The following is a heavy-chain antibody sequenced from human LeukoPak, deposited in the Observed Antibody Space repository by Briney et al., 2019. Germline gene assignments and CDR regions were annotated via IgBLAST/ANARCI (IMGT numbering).Heavy chain of an antibody. J-gene: IGHJ4*02. D-gene: IGHD5-12*01. CDR1: GFTFSSYS. CDR3: ATSPRGYSGYDLLY. Sequence: AGGSLRLSCAASGFTFSSYSMNWVRQAPGKGLEWVSSISSSSSYIYYADSVKGRFTISRDNAKNSLYLQMNSLRAEDTAVYYCATSPRGYSGYDLLYWGQGTLVTVSS. V-gene: IGHV3-21*01. CDR2: ISSSSSYI.